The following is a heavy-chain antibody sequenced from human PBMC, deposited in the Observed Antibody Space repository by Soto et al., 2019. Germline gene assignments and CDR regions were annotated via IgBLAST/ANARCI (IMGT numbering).Heavy chain of an antibody. J-gene: IGHJ4*02. Sequence: EVQLVESGGGLVQPGESLTLSCVTSGLNFRIYYMSWVRQAPGKGLEWVAHISPDGTEKSYVDSVVGRFIISRDNAKQSLSLQMRSLRADDTAIYFCARLHNWGRGTPVTVSS. CDR3: ARLHN. CDR2: ISPDGTEK. V-gene: IGHV3-7*01. CDR1: GLNFRIYY.